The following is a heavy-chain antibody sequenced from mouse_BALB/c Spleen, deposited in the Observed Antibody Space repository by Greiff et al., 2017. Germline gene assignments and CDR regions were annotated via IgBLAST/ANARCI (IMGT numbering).Heavy chain of an antibody. CDR1: GFNITDYY. Sequence: EVQLQQSGAELVKPGASVKLSCTASGFNITDYYMHWVKQRPEQGLEWIGRIDPANGNTKYDPKFQGKATITADTSSNTAYLQLSSLTSEDTAVYYCARIYGSCPYWYFDVWGAGTTVTVSS. J-gene: IGHJ1*01. CDR3: ARIYGSCPYWYFDV. V-gene: IGHV14-3*02. CDR2: IDPANGNT. D-gene: IGHD1-1*02.